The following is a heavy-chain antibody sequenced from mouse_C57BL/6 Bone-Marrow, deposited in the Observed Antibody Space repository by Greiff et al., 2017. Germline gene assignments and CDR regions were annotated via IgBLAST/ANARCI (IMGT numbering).Heavy chain of an antibody. V-gene: IGHV6-3*01. Sequence: EVQLVESGGGLVQPGGSMKLSCVASGFTFSNYWMNWVRQSPEKGLEWVAQIRLKSDNYATHYAESVKGRFTISRDDSKSSVYLQMNNLRADDTGMYYCTGYGYYGSSYGNYYWYFDVWGTGTTVTVSS. D-gene: IGHD1-1*01. CDR1: GFTFSNYW. CDR3: TGYGYYGSSYGNYYWYFDV. CDR2: IRLKSDNYAT. J-gene: IGHJ1*03.